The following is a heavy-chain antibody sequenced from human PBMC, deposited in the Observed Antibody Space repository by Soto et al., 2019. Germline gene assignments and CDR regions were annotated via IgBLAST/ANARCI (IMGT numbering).Heavy chain of an antibody. Sequence: QVQLVESGGGVVQPGRSLRLSCAASGFTFSSYAMHWARQAPGKGLEWVAVISYDGSNKYYADSVKGRFTISRDNSKNTLYLQMNSLRAEDTAVYYCARDGGGATGWFDPWGQGTLVTVSS. D-gene: IGHD1-26*01. V-gene: IGHV3-30-3*01. CDR3: ARDGGGATGWFDP. J-gene: IGHJ5*02. CDR2: ISYDGSNK. CDR1: GFTFSSYA.